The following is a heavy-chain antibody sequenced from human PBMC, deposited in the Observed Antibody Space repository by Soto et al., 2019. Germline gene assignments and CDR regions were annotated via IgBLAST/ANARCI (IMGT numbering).Heavy chain of an antibody. CDR3: ARSIRGYYGMDV. J-gene: IGHJ6*02. D-gene: IGHD3-16*01. CDR1: GYSFTTYW. V-gene: IGHV5-10-1*01. Sequence: PGKSLKISCKGSGYSFTTYWISWVRQMPGKGLEWMGRNDPSDSYTNYSPSFQGHVTFSADTSISTAYLQWTSLKASDTAMYYCARSIRGYYGMDVWGQGTTVTVSS. CDR2: NDPSDSYT.